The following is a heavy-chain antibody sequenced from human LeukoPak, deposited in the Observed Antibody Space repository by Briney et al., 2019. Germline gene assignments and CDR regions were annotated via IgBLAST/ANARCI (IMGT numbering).Heavy chain of an antibody. CDR3: ARIPDYYYDSSGYVA. CDR2: ISGSGNTI. J-gene: IGHJ5*02. V-gene: IGHV3-48*03. D-gene: IGHD3-22*01. CDR1: ELTFSSYE. Sequence: GGSLRLSCAASELTFSSYEMTWVRQAPGKGLEWVSYISGSGNTIYYADSVKGRFTISRDNAKNSLYLQMNSLRAEDTAVYYCARIPDYYYDSSGYVAWGQGTLVTVSS.